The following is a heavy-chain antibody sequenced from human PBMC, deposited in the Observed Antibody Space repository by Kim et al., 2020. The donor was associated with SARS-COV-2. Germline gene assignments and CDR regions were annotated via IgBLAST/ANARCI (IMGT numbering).Heavy chain of an antibody. J-gene: IGHJ4*02. CDR1: GFTFDDFA. D-gene: IGHD3-10*01. CDR2: ISGDGGRT. V-gene: IGHV3-43*02. CDR3: AKGLRSGTYYNAHDY. Sequence: GGSLRLSCAASGFTFDDFAMHWVRQAPGKGLEWVSLISGDGGRTYYADSVKGRFTISRDNSKNSLYLQMNSLRTEDAALYFCAKGLRSGTYYNAHDYWGQGTLVTVSS.